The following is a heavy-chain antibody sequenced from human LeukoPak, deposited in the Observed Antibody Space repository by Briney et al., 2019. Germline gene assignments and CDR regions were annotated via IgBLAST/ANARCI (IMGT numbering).Heavy chain of an antibody. Sequence: GGSLRLSCEASGFSFSSYNMDWVRQTPGKGLEWISSITTSSTYTFYADSVKGRFTISRDNARNSLYLQMNSLRAEDTAVYYCAKLYSGTHIREYWGQGTLVTVSS. CDR3: AKLYSGTHIREY. CDR2: ITTSSTYT. CDR1: GFSFSSYN. V-gene: IGHV3-21*01. J-gene: IGHJ4*02. D-gene: IGHD1-26*01.